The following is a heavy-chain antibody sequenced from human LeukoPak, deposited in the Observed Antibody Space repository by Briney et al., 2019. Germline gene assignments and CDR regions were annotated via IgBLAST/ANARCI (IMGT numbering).Heavy chain of an antibody. Sequence: NASETLSLTCAVYGGSFSGYYWSWIRQPPGKGLEWIGEINHSGSTNYNPSLKSRVTISVDTSKNQFSLKLSSVTAADTAVYYCASGYSGYALGFDYWGQGTLVTVSS. CDR3: ASGYSGYALGFDY. CDR1: GGSFSGYY. J-gene: IGHJ4*02. V-gene: IGHV4-34*01. D-gene: IGHD5-12*01. CDR2: INHSGST.